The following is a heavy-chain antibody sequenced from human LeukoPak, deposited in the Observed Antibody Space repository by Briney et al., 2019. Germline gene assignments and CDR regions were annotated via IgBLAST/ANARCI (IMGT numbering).Heavy chain of an antibody. V-gene: IGHV1-69*01. Sequence: ASAKVSCKASGGTFSSYAISWVRQAPGQGLEWMGGIIPIFGTANYAQKFQGRVTITADESTSTAYMELSSLRSEDTAVYYCARDGDTAMVRYFDYWGQGTLVTVSS. CDR2: IIPIFGTA. CDR3: ARDGDTAMVRYFDY. J-gene: IGHJ4*02. D-gene: IGHD5-18*01. CDR1: GGTFSSYA.